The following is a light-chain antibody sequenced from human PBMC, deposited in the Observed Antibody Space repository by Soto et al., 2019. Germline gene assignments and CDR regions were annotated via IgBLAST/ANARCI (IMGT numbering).Light chain of an antibody. V-gene: IGLV1-44*01. J-gene: IGLJ2*01. Sequence: QSVLTQPLSASGTPGLRVTFSCSGSSSNIGSNPVSWYQLLPGTAPKLLTYDNERPSGVPDRFSGSKSGTSASLAISGLQSEDEADYYCAAWDASLNGVVFGGGTKVTVL. CDR2: DN. CDR1: SSNIGSNP. CDR3: AAWDASLNGVV.